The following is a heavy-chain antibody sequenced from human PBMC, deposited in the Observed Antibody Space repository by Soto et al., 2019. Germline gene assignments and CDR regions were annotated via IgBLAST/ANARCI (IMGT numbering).Heavy chain of an antibody. CDR2: INTGNGKT. D-gene: IGHD3-10*01. CDR3: ARDITPWFPQSRSAWDY. Sequence: ASVKVSCKTSGYSFTSYAIHWVRQAPGQRLEWMGWINTGNGKTKYSQRSQGRVTITRDASASAAYMELSSLRSEDTAVYYCARDITPWFPQSRSAWDYWGQGAQVTVSA. J-gene: IGHJ4*02. V-gene: IGHV1-3*04. CDR1: GYSFTSYA.